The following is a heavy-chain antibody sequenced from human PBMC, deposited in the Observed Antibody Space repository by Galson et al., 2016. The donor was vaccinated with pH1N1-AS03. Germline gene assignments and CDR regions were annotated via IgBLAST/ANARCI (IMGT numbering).Heavy chain of an antibody. Sequence: SLRLSCAASGFTFNYHGMNWVRQAPGKGLERIAYISGSGRIIFYADSVKGRFTISRDNAKNSLSFQMNTLRAEDTAVYYCARDILTGDYYGMDVWGQGTTVTVS. J-gene: IGHJ6*02. D-gene: IGHD2-21*01. CDR2: ISGSGRII. V-gene: IGHV3-48*03. CDR1: GFTFNYHG. CDR3: ARDILTGDYYGMDV.